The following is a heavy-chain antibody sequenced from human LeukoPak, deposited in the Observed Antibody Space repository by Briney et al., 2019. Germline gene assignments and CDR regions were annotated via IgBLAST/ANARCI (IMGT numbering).Heavy chain of an antibody. J-gene: IGHJ6*02. CDR3: AKDRSDNSSWYCMDV. D-gene: IGHD6-19*01. CDR2: ISGSGDTT. CDR1: GFTFSNYA. Sequence: PGGSLRLSCAASGFTFSNYAMSWVRQAPGKGPEWASGISGSGDTTYYADSVKGRFTISRDNSKNTLYLQMNSLGVEDTAVYYCAKDRSDNSSWYCMDVWGQGTTVTVSS. V-gene: IGHV3-23*01.